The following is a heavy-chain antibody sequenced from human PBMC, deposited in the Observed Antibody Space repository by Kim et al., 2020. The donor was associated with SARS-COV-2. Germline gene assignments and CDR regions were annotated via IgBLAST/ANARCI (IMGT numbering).Heavy chain of an antibody. V-gene: IGHV1-69*13. CDR2: IIPIFGTA. J-gene: IGHJ5*02. CDR3: ARVQTGSTLSSWFDP. CDR1: GGTFSNYG. D-gene: IGHD1-7*01. Sequence: SVKVSCKASGGTFSNYGISWVRQAPGQGLEWMGGIIPIFGTANYVQKFECRVTITADESTSTAYMELSSLRSDDTVVYYCARVQTGSTLSSWFDPWGQGTLVTVSS.